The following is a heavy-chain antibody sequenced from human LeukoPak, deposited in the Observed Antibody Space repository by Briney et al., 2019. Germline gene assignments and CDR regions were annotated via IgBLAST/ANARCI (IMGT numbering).Heavy chain of an antibody. D-gene: IGHD3-16*01. CDR3: AGGSALQGSRFPFAY. J-gene: IGHJ4*02. V-gene: IGHV1-2*02. CDR2: INPNSGDT. Sequence: ASVKVSCKASGYTFTDYYMHWVRQAPGQRLEWMGWINPNSGDTKYAQKFQDRVTMTRDTSISTAYVELRRLTSDDTAVYLFAGGSALQGSRFPFAYWGQGTLVTVSS. CDR1: GYTFTDYY.